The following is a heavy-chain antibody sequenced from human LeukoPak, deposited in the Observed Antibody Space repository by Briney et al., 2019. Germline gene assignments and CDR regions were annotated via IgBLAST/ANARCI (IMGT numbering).Heavy chain of an antibody. CDR1: GYTFTSYY. CDR2: INPSGGST. J-gene: IGHJ4*02. Sequence: ASVKVSCKASGYTFTSYYMHWVRQAPGQGLEWMGIINPSGGSTSYAQKFQGRVTMTRDTSTSTVYMELSSLRSEDTAVYYCARDYYDSSGYYYLPDYWGQGTLVTVSS. V-gene: IGHV1-46*01. D-gene: IGHD3-22*01. CDR3: ARDYYDSSGYYYLPDY.